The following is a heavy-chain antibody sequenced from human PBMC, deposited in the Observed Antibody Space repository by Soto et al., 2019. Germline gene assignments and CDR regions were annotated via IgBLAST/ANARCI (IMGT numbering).Heavy chain of an antibody. CDR2: INPNSGGT. V-gene: IGHV1-2*02. Sequence: QVQVVQSGAEVKKPGASVKDSCKASGYTFTGYYMHWVRQAPGQGLEWMGWINPNSGGTNYAQKFQGRVTMTRDTSIRTAYMELSRLRSDDTAVYYCARSYNWNYDAFDIWGQGTMVTVSS. D-gene: IGHD1-7*01. CDR3: ARSYNWNYDAFDI. CDR1: GYTFTGYY. J-gene: IGHJ3*02.